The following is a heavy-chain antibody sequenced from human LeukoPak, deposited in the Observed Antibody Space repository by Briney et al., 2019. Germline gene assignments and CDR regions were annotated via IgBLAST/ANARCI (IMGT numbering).Heavy chain of an antibody. CDR2: TYYGGST. D-gene: IGHD1-26*01. CDR3: ASLGTYSATYYFDY. V-gene: IGHV4-39*02. J-gene: IGHJ4*02. Sequence: SETLSLTCTVSGGSIRSSSYYWGWIRQPPGKGLEWIGTTYYGGSTYYNPSLRSRVTISVDTSKNHFSLKLTSVTAADSAVYYCASLGTYSATYYFDYWGRGTLVTVSS. CDR1: GGSIRSSSYY.